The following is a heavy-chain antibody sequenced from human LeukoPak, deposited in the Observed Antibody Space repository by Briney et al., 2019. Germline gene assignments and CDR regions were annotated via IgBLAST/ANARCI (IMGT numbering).Heavy chain of an antibody. V-gene: IGHV3-20*04. Sequence: GGSLRLSCAASGFTFDDYGMSWVRQAPGKGLEWVSGINWNGGSTGYADSVKGRFTISRDNSKNTLYLQMNSLRAEDTAVYYCARDQYYYDSSGYYTPGYYGMDVWGQGTTVTVSS. CDR2: INWNGGST. J-gene: IGHJ6*02. CDR3: ARDQYYYDSSGYYTPGYYGMDV. CDR1: GFTFDDYG. D-gene: IGHD3-22*01.